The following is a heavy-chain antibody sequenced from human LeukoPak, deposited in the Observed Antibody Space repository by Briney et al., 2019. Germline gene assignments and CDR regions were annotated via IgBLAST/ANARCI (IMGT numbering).Heavy chain of an antibody. CDR1: GGSFSGYY. Sequence: SETLSLTCAVYGGSFSGYYWSWIRQPPGKGLEWIGEINHSGSTNYNPSLKSRVTISVDTSKNQFSLKLSSVTAADTAVYYCARWYEAAAGTNPFYYYYGMDVWGQGTTVTVSS. D-gene: IGHD6-13*01. J-gene: IGHJ6*02. CDR2: INHSGST. CDR3: ARWYEAAAGTNPFYYYYGMDV. V-gene: IGHV4-34*01.